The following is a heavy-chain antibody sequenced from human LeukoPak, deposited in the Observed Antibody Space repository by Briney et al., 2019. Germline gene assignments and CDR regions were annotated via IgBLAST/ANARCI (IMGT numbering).Heavy chain of an antibody. D-gene: IGHD5-18*01. CDR1: GYTFTGYY. Sequence: ASVKVSCKASGYTFTGYYMHWVRQAPGQGLEWMGWISAYNGNTNYAQKLQGRVTMTTDTSTSTAYMELRSLRSDDTAVYYCAVSPWGIQLWLPPDYWGQGTLVTVSS. V-gene: IGHV1-18*04. CDR3: AVSPWGIQLWLPPDY. J-gene: IGHJ4*02. CDR2: ISAYNGNT.